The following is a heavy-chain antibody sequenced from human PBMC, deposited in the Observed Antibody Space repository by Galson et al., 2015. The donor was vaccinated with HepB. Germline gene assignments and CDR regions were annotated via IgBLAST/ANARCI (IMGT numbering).Heavy chain of an antibody. CDR1: GGTFSSYT. CDR2: IIPILGIA. J-gene: IGHJ4*02. D-gene: IGHD6-13*01. V-gene: IGHV1-69*04. Sequence: SVKVSCKASGGTFSSYTISWVRQAPGQGLEWMGRIIPILGIANYAQKFQGRVTITADKSTSTAYMELSSLRSEDTAVYYCARERDPSYSSSGYDVPDYWGQGTLVTVSS. CDR3: ARERDPSYSSSGYDVPDY.